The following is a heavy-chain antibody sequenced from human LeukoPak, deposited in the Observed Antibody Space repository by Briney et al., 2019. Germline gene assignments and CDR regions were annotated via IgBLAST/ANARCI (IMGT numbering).Heavy chain of an antibody. D-gene: IGHD4-17*01. V-gene: IGHV1-69*13. CDR3: ARDPKPTVTTFNWFDP. Sequence: ASVKVSCKASGYTFTSYGISWVRQAPGQGLEWMGGIIPIFGTANYAQKFQGRVTITADESTSTAYMELSSLRSEDTAVYYCARDPKPTVTTFNWFDPWGQGTLVTVSS. CDR1: GYTFTSYG. CDR2: IIPIFGTA. J-gene: IGHJ5*02.